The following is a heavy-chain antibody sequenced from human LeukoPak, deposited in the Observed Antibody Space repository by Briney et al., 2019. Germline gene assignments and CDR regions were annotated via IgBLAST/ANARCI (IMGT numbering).Heavy chain of an antibody. V-gene: IGHV3-23*01. CDR1: GFTFSGYA. D-gene: IGHD6-13*01. Sequence: PGGSLRLSCVASGFTFSGYAMSWVRQAPGKGLEWVSGISGSGRSTYYADSVKGRFIISRDNSKNTVYLQMNSLRADDTAVYYCAKDLRGEDHSSWFSDWGQGTLVTVSS. CDR2: ISGSGRST. CDR3: AKDLRGEDHSSWFSD. J-gene: IGHJ4*02.